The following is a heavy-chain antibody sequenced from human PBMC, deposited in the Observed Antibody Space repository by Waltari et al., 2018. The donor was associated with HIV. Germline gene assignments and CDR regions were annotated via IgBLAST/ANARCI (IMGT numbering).Heavy chain of an antibody. J-gene: IGHJ4*02. Sequence: QVQLQQSGPGLVKPSQTLSLTCAISGDSVSNYNAAWHWVRQSPSRGLEWLGRTYYRSKWYTDYALSVNSRITINPDTSTNQFSLQLNSVTPEDTAVYYCARERGSSHYFDYWGQGTLVTVSS. CDR1: GDSVSNYNAA. CDR2: TYYRSKWYT. V-gene: IGHV6-1*01. CDR3: ARERGSSHYFDY. D-gene: IGHD6-6*01.